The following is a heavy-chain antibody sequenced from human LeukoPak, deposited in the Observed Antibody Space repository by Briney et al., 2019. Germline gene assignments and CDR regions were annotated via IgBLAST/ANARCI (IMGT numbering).Heavy chain of an antibody. J-gene: IGHJ4*02. CDR3: AKPARTDYADY. Sequence: PGGSLRLSCVASGFTVSTSYMGWVRQAPGKGLEWVSLIYSGGTTYFADSVKGRFTISRDNSKNTLYLQMNSLRAEDTAVYYCAKPARTDYADYWGQGTLVTVSS. D-gene: IGHD1-14*01. CDR1: GFTVSTSY. CDR2: IYSGGTT. V-gene: IGHV3-53*01.